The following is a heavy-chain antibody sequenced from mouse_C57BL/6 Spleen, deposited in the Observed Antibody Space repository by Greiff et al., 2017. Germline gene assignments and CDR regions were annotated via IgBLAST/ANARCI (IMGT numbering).Heavy chain of an antibody. V-gene: IGHV1-52*01. CDR2: IDPSDSET. Sequence: QVQLQQPGAERVRPGSSVKLSCKASGYTFTSYWMLWVKQRPIQGLEWIGNIDPSDSETHYNQKFKDKATLTVDKSSSTAYMQLSSLTSENSAVYYSARLDYPAWFAYWGQGTLVTVSA. CDR3: ARLDYPAWFAY. D-gene: IGHD2-4*01. J-gene: IGHJ3*01. CDR1: GYTFTSYW.